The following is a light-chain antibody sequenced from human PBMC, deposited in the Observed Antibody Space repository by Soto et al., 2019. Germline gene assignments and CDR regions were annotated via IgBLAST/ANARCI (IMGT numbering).Light chain of an antibody. CDR1: QSLLHSNGYKY. CDR3: MQALHSYT. V-gene: IGKV2-28*01. Sequence: DVVLTQSPLSLSVTPGEPASISCRSSQSLLHSNGYKYLDWYLQKPGQPPQLLIYFGSYRASGVPDRLRGSGSGKDYKLKISRVGAEDVGVYYCMQALHSYTFGQGTKVELK. CDR2: FGS. J-gene: IGKJ1*01.